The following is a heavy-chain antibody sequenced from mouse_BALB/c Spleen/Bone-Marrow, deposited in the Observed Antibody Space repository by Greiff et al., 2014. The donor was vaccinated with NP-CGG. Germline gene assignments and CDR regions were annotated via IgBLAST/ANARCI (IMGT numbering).Heavy chain of an antibody. CDR1: GYTFTSSW. D-gene: IGHD2-14*01. V-gene: IGHV1S130*01. CDR3: ARSYRFWYFDV. J-gene: IGHJ1*01. Sequence: QVQLQQSGSVLVRPGASVKLSCKASGYTFTSSWMHWAKQRPGQGLEWIGDIHPNSGNTNYNEKFRGKATLTVDTSSNTAYVDXXXXXSEXSAVYYCARSYRFWYFDVWGAGTTVTVSS. CDR2: IHPNSGNT.